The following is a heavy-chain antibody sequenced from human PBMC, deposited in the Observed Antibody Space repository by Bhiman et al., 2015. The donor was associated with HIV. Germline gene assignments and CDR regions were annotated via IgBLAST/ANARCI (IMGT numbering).Heavy chain of an antibody. CDR1: GFMFRNNA. CDR3: VRPDFGDYAGDY. V-gene: IGHV3-30*04. CDR2: ISDDARTK. Sequence: QVRLVESGGGVVQPGMSLKLSCVGSGFMFRNNAMHWVRQSPGKGLEWVAIISDDARTKYYADSVKGRFTISRDNSKNMVFLQMSRLRVDDTAVYHCVRPDFGDYAGDYWGQGALVTVSS. D-gene: IGHD4-17*01. J-gene: IGHJ4*02.